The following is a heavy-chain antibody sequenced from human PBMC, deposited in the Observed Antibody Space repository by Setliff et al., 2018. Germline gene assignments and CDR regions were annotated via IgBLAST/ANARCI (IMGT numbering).Heavy chain of an antibody. Sequence: LGESLKISCTGSGYSFITYWIGWVRQMPGKGLEWMGIIYPGDSDTRYSPSFQGQVTISADQSITTAYLQWSSLKASDTAIYYCARHGAYYYDSSGSYYQHWGQGTLVTVSS. CDR3: ARHGAYYYDSSGSYYQH. V-gene: IGHV5-51*01. CDR1: GYSFITYW. J-gene: IGHJ1*01. D-gene: IGHD3-22*01. CDR2: IYPGDSDT.